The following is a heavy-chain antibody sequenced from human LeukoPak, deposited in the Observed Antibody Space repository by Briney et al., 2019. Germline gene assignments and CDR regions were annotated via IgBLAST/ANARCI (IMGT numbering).Heavy chain of an antibody. J-gene: IGHJ4*02. CDR2: IKQDGSEK. V-gene: IGHV3-7*01. CDR3: ATLRGLY. Sequence: GGSLRLSCAASGFTFSSYWMYWVRQAPGKGLEWVANIKQDGSEKYYVDSVKGRCTITRDNTKNSLYLQMNSLRAEDTAVYYCATLRGLYWGQGTLVTVSS. D-gene: IGHD3-10*01. CDR1: GFTFSSYW.